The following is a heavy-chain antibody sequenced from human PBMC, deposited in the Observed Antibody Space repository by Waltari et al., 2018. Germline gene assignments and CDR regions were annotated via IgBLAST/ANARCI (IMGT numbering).Heavy chain of an antibody. CDR1: GGPIRSYY. CDR2: IYYSRST. V-gene: IGHV4-59*01. Sequence: QVQLQESGPGLVKPSETLSLPCTVSGGPIRSYYWSWLRQPPGKGLEWIGYIYYSRSTNYNPSLRSRVTISVDTSKNQFSLKLSSVTAADTAVYYGARYYYYGSGTFDYWGQGTLVTVSS. D-gene: IGHD3-10*01. J-gene: IGHJ4*01. CDR3: ARYYYYGSGTFDY.